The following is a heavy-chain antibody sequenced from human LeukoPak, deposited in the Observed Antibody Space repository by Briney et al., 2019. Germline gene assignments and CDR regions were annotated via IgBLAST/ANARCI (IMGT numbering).Heavy chain of an antibody. CDR1: GYTLRNSG. CDR3: ARDSGGYQVGNWFDP. J-gene: IGHJ5*02. Sequence: ASVKVSCKTSGYTLRNSGMNWVRQAPGQGLEWLAWISGCNGNINYVEKLRDRVTMTIDTSTSTVYMELTSLTSDDTAVYYCARDSGGYQVGNWFDPWGQGTLVTVSS. CDR2: ISGCNGNI. D-gene: IGHD6-25*01. V-gene: IGHV1-18*01.